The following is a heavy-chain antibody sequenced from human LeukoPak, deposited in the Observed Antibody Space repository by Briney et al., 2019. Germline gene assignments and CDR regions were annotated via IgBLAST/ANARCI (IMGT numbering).Heavy chain of an antibody. Sequence: ASVKVSCMASGYTFTSYGISWVRQAPGQGLEWMGWISAYNGNTNYAQKLQGRVTMTTDTSTSTAYMELGSLRSDDTAVYYCARDQDSLSSFDYWGQGTLVTVSS. J-gene: IGHJ4*02. CDR1: GYTFTSYG. D-gene: IGHD3-22*01. CDR2: ISAYNGNT. CDR3: ARDQDSLSSFDY. V-gene: IGHV1-18*01.